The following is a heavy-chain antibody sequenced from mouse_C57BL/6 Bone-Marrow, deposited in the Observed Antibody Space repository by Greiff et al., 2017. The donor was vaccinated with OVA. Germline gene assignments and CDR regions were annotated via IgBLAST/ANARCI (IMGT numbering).Heavy chain of an antibody. CDR1: GFNIKDYY. Sequence: EVQLQQSGAELVRPGASVKLSCTASGFNIKDYYMHWVKERPEQGLEWIGWIDPENGDTEYASKFQGKATITADTSSKTVYLHLSSLTSEDTAVYYCTTDRYWGQGNTLTVTS. J-gene: IGHJ2*01. CDR3: TTDRY. CDR2: IDPENGDT. V-gene: IGHV14-4*01.